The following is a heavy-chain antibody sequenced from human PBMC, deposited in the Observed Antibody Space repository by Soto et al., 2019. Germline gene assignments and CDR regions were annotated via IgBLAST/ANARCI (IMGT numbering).Heavy chain of an antibody. Sequence: EVQLVESGGGLVQPGGSLRLSCAASGFTFSLYSMSWVRQAPGKGLEWVSYISRSSTGIHYADSVKGRFTISRDDVTNSMHLQMNSLRDGDTTVYYCARAVTWGLDVWGQGTTVSISS. CDR2: ISRSSTGI. D-gene: IGHD3-10*01. CDR3: ARAVTWGLDV. V-gene: IGHV3-48*02. J-gene: IGHJ6*01. CDR1: GFTFSLYS.